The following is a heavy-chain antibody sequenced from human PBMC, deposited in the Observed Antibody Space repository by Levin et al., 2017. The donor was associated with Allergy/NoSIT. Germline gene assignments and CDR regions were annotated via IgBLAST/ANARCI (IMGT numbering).Heavy chain of an antibody. CDR2: LSFDGNHE. D-gene: IGHD6-13*01. Sequence: SCAASGFTFSNHAMHWARQAPGKGLEWVAVLSFDGNHEDYANSVKGRFIISRDNSENTLFLQMNSLRADDTAVYYCARGYSTNWSHLDYWGQGSLVTVSS. CDR3: ARGYSTNWSHLDY. CDR1: GFTFSNHA. J-gene: IGHJ4*02. V-gene: IGHV3-30*04.